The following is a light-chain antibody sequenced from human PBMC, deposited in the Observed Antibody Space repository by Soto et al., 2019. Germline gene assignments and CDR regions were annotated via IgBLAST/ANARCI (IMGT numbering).Light chain of an antibody. CDR2: GAS. J-gene: IGKJ4*01. CDR1: QSVSSN. Sequence: EIVMTQSPATLSVSPGERATLSCRASQSVSSNLAWYQQKPGQAPRLLIFGASTRATGIPARFSGSGSETEFTLTISSLQSEDFAVYYCQQSNNWPLTFGGGTKVDIK. CDR3: QQSNNWPLT. V-gene: IGKV3-15*01.